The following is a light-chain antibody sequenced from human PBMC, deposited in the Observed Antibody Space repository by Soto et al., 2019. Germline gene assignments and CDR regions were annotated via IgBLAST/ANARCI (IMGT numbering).Light chain of an antibody. CDR2: DAS. CDR3: QPRSKWPPYT. J-gene: IGKJ2*01. Sequence: EIVFTQSPATLSLSPGERATLSCRASQSVSSYLAWYQQKPGQAPRLLIYDASNRATGIPARFCGSGSGTDFTLTISSLEPEDFAVSYCQPRSKWPPYTFGQGTKMEIK. V-gene: IGKV3-11*01. CDR1: QSVSSY.